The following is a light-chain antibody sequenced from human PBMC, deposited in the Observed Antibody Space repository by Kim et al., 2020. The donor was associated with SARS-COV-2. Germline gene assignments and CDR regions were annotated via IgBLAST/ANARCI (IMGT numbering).Light chain of an antibody. Sequence: EIVLTQSPGTLSLSPGERATLSCRASQTVDSNYLTWYQQRPGQSPRLLIYGSSSRATGIPDRFSGTGSGADFTLTITKLEPEDFAVYYCHQYGASRFGAGTKVDIK. CDR1: QTVDSNY. V-gene: IGKV3-20*01. CDR2: GSS. CDR3: HQYGASR. J-gene: IGKJ4*01.